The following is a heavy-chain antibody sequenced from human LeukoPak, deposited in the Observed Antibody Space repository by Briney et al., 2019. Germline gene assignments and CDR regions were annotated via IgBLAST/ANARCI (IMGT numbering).Heavy chain of an antibody. CDR2: VNRDESRK. V-gene: IGHV3-7*04. CDR1: GFTFSSYA. CDR3: ARGYYDYVWGSYFDAFDI. D-gene: IGHD3-16*01. Sequence: PGGSLRLSCAASGFTFSSYAMHWVRQAPGQGLEWVANVNRDESRKNHADSVKGRFTVPRDNARNSLYLQMNSLRAEDTAVYYCARGYYDYVWGSYFDAFDIWGQGTMVTVSS. J-gene: IGHJ3*02.